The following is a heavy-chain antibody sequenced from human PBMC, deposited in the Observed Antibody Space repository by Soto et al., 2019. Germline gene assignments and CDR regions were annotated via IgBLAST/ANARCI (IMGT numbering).Heavy chain of an antibody. Sequence: SETLSLTCTVSGGSINSNNYYWGWIRQPPGKGLEWIGNVYYRGTTYYNPSLKGRVTISVDTSKNQFSLKLSSVTAADTAVFFCVRHQRYSSGWYIHYWGQGTLVTSPQ. CDR2: VYYRGTT. V-gene: IGHV4-39*01. J-gene: IGHJ4*02. D-gene: IGHD6-19*01. CDR1: GGSINSNNYY. CDR3: VRHQRYSSGWYIHY.